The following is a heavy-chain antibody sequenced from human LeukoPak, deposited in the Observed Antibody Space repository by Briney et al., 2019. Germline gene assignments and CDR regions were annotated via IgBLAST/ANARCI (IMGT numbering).Heavy chain of an antibody. J-gene: IGHJ6*03. D-gene: IGHD6-13*01. CDR2: INHSGST. CDR1: GGSFSGYY. CDR3: ARKTRGSWYYYYYMDV. V-gene: IGHV4-34*01. Sequence: SETLSLTCAVYGGSFSGYYCSWIRQPPGKGLEWIGEINHSGSTNYNPSLKSRVTISVDTSKNQFSLKLSSVTAADTAVYYCARKTRGSWYYYYYMDVWGKGTTVTVSS.